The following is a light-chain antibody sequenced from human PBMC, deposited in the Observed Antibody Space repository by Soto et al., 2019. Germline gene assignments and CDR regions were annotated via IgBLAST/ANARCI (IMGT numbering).Light chain of an antibody. Sequence: DIQMTQSPSTLSGSVGDRVTITCRASQTISSWLAWYQQKPGKAPKLLIYKASTLKSGVPSRFSGSGSGTDFTLTISSLQPEDVATYYCQKYNSAPWTFGPGTKVDIK. CDR3: QKYNSAPWT. J-gene: IGKJ3*01. CDR1: QTISSW. V-gene: IGKV1-5*03. CDR2: KAS.